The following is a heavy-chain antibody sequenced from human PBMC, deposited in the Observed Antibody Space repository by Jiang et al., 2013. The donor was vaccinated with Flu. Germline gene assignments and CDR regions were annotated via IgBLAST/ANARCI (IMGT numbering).Heavy chain of an antibody. J-gene: IGHJ4*02. CDR2: IYYSGST. CDR3: AGPGIAVY. CDR1: GGSISSYY. V-gene: IGHV4-59*01. D-gene: IGHD6-19*01. Sequence: GPGLVKPSGTLSLTCTVSGGSISSYYWSWIRQPPGKGLEWIGYIYYSGSTNYNPSLKSRVTISVDTSKNQFSLKLSSVTAADTAVYYCAGPGIAVYWGQGTLVTVSS.